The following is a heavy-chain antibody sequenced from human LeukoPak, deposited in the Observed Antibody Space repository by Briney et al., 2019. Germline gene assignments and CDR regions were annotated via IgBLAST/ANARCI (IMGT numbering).Heavy chain of an antibody. Sequence: ASVKVSCKASGYTFTSFDINWVRQATGQGLEWMGWMNPNSGNTGYAQNFQGRVTMTRNNSISTAYMEVSSLRSEDTAVYYYARGLAEWEQNDAFDIWGQETMVTVSS. CDR2: MNPNSGNT. CDR3: ARGLAEWEQNDAFDI. CDR1: GYTFTSFD. V-gene: IGHV1-8*01. D-gene: IGHD1-26*01. J-gene: IGHJ3*02.